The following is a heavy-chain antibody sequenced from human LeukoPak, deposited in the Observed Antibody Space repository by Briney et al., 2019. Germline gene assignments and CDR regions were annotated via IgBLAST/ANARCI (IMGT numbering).Heavy chain of an antibody. CDR3: AGDQGGSAHRHAFDI. CDR1: GDSFDTIDYY. V-gene: IGHV4-61*08. J-gene: IGHJ3*02. Sequence: PSETLSLTCTVSGDSFDTIDYYWGWLRQPPGKGLEGIGYMYHTGSSIYSPSLKSRLTISVDTSKNQFTLNLSSMTAADTAVYYCAGDQGGSAHRHAFDIWGQGTLVTVSS. CDR2: MYHTGSS. D-gene: IGHD1-26*01.